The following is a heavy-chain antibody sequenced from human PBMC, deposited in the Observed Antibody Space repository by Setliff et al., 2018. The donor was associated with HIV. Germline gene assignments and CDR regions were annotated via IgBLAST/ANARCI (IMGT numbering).Heavy chain of an antibody. CDR1: GYTFSDYY. Sequence: ASVKVSCKASGYTFSDYYMHWVRQAPGQGLEWMGWINPNSGDTGYAQKFQGRVIMTRDTSISTAYMELSSLTSADTAVYYCASGKGVRGVIITGGLDVWGKGTTVTVSS. J-gene: IGHJ6*04. CDR2: INPNSGDT. CDR3: ASGKGVRGVIITGGLDV. V-gene: IGHV1-8*02. D-gene: IGHD3-10*01.